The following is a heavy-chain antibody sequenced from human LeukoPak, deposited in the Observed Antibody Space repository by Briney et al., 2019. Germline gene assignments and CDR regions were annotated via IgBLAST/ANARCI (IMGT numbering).Heavy chain of an antibody. J-gene: IGHJ4*02. V-gene: IGHV1-18*04. Sequence: GASVKVSCKASRYTFTSYGISWVRQAPGQGLDWMGWISAYNGNTNYAQKLQGRVTMTTDTSTSTAYMELRSLRSDDTAVYHCARDGEAVAGTGFDYWGQGTLVTVSS. D-gene: IGHD6-19*01. CDR3: ARDGEAVAGTGFDY. CDR1: RYTFTSYG. CDR2: ISAYNGNT.